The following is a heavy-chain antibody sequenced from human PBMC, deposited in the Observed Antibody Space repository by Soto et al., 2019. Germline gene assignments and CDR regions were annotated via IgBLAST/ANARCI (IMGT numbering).Heavy chain of an antibody. CDR3: AKDIGVYSGYDFPDAFDI. D-gene: IGHD5-12*01. Sequence: GGSLRLSCAASGFTFSSYAMSWVRQAPGKGLEWVSAISGSGGSTYYADSVKGRFTISRDNSKNKLYLQMNSLRAEDTAVYYCAKDIGVYSGYDFPDAFDIWGQGTMVTVSS. CDR2: ISGSGGST. V-gene: IGHV3-23*01. J-gene: IGHJ3*02. CDR1: GFTFSSYA.